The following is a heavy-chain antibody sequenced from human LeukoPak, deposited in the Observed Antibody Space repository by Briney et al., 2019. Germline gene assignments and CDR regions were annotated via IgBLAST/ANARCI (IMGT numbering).Heavy chain of an antibody. CDR1: GGSISSYY. J-gene: IGHJ4*02. Sequence: LETLSLTCTVSGGSISSYYWSWVRQPPGKGLEWIGYIYYSGSTNYNPSLKSRVTISVDTSKNHFSLKLSSVTAADTAVYYCARVRDNSGYYPFDYWGQGILVTVSS. D-gene: IGHD3-22*01. CDR2: IYYSGST. CDR3: ARVRDNSGYYPFDY. V-gene: IGHV4-59*01.